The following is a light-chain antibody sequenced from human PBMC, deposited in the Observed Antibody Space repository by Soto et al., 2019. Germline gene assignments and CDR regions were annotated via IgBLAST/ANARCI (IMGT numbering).Light chain of an antibody. V-gene: IGLV4-60*02. J-gene: IGLJ3*02. CDR3: ETWDSNTRV. CDR1: SGHSSYI. CDR2: LEGSGSY. Sequence: QSVLTQSSSASASLGSSVKLNCTLSSGHSSYIIAWHQQQPGKAPRYLMKLEGSGSYNKGSGVPDRFSGSSSGADRYLTISNLRFEDEADYYCETWDSNTRVFGGGTKLTVL.